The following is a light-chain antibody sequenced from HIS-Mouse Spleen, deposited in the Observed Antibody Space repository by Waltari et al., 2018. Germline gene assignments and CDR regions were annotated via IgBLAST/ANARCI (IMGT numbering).Light chain of an antibody. CDR3: MIWHSSAWV. CDR1: SGINVGTYR. V-gene: IGLV5-45*02. CDR2: YKSDSDK. Sequence: QAVLTQPSSLSASPGASASLTCTLRSGINVGTYRIYWYTHKPGSPPQYLLRYKSDSDKQQGSGVPSRFSGSKDASANAGILLISGLQSEDEADYYCMIWHSSAWVFGGGTKLTVL. J-gene: IGLJ3*02.